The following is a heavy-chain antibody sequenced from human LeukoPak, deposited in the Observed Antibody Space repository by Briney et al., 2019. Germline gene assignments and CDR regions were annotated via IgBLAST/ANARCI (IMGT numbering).Heavy chain of an antibody. Sequence: GGSLRLSCAASGFTFSAYWMTWVRQVPGKGLEWVANINEAGSLKYYVDSVKGRFTISRDNTKNSLYLQMNSLRAEDTAVYYCTKRQFGREASSWQLLFDYWGQGSLVTVSS. V-gene: IGHV3-7*03. D-gene: IGHD6-13*01. CDR3: TKRQFGREASSWQLLFDY. J-gene: IGHJ4*02. CDR1: GFTFSAYW. CDR2: INEAGSLK.